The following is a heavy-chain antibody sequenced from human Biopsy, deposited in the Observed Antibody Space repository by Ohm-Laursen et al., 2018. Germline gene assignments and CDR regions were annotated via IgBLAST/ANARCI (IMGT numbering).Heavy chain of an antibody. CDR3: AADINVWNVNY. V-gene: IGHV1-24*01. D-gene: IGHD1-1*01. CDR1: GYTLNELS. CDR2: FAPENGKT. J-gene: IGHJ4*02. Sequence: SVKVSCKVSGYTLNELSMHWVRQIPGKGLEWMGGFAPENGKTVYAQNFQARVSLTEDTSTDTAYMELSSLRSKDTAVYYCAADINVWNVNYWGQGTQVTVSS.